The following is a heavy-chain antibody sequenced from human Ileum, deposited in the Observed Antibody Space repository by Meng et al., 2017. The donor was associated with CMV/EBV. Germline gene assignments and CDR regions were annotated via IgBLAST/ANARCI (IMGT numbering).Heavy chain of an antibody. J-gene: IGHJ5*02. CDR3: AKPTGSGSLTWFDP. V-gene: IGHV3-23*01. D-gene: IGHD2-15*01. Sequence: SWAASGFTFSGSDMSWVRLAPGKGLEWVSTITGSGAYTYYADSVKGRFTISRDNSKNTLYLQMHSLRGEDTALYYCAKPTGSGSLTWFDPWGQGTLVTVSS. CDR2: ITGSGAYT. CDR1: GFTFSGSD.